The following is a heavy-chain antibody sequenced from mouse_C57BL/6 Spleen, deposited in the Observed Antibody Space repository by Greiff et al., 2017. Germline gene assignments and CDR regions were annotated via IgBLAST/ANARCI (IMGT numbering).Heavy chain of an antibody. D-gene: IGHD2-2*01. CDR3: ARWEDGYAFAY. V-gene: IGHV1-85*01. CDR2: IYPRDGST. CDR1: GYTFTSYD. J-gene: IGHJ3*01. Sequence: VQGVESGPELVKPGASVQLSCKASGYTFTSYDINWVKQRPGQGLEWIGWIYPRDGSTKYNEKFKGKATLTVDTSSSTAYMELHSLTSEDSAVYFCARWEDGYAFAYWGQGTLVSVSA.